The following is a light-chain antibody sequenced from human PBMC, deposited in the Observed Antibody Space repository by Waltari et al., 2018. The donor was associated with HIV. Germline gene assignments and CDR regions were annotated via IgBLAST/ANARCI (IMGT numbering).Light chain of an antibody. Sequence: QSALTQPPSVSGSLGQSVTISCTGTSSAVGNYNEVSWYQQSPGTAPKLMIYDVSNRTSGVPDRFSGSKSGNTASLTISGLQAEDEADYYCSSFTTSITVVFGGGTKLTVL. CDR2: DVS. V-gene: IGLV2-18*02. CDR3: SSFTTSITVV. CDR1: SSAVGNYNE. J-gene: IGLJ2*01.